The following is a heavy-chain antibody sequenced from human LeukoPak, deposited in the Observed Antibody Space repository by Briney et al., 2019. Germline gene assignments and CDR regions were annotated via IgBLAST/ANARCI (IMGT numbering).Heavy chain of an antibody. J-gene: IGHJ5*02. D-gene: IGHD3-10*01. CDR1: GASINGYF. CDR3: SRDMVRETLMYWFDP. V-gene: IGHV4-4*07. CDR2: IYGSGST. Sequence: SETLSLTCTVSGASINGYFWSWIRQSAGKGLEWIGRIYGSGSTNYNPSLESRATVSSDTSKNQFSLKLRSVTAADTAVYYCSRDMVRETLMYWFDPRGPGILVTVS.